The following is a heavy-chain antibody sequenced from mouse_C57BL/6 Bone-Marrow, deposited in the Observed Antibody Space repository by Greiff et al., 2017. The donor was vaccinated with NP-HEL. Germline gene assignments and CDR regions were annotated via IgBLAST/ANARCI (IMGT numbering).Heavy chain of an antibody. CDR3: ASFIWDNYAMDY. V-gene: IGHV1-4*01. Sequence: QVQLKQSGAELARPGASVKMSCKASGYTFTSYTMHWVKQRPGQGLEWIGYINPSSGYTKYNQKFKDKATLTADKSSSTAYMQLSSLTSEDSAVYYCASFIWDNYAMDYWGQGTSVTVSS. D-gene: IGHD4-1*01. CDR1: GYTFTSYT. CDR2: INPSSGYT. J-gene: IGHJ4*01.